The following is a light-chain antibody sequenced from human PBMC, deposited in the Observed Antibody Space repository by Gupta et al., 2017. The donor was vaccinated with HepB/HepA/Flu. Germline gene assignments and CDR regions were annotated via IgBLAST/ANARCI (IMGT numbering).Light chain of an antibody. CDR2: SAS. J-gene: IGKJ1*01. Sequence: DIQMTQSPPSLSASVGDKVTITCRSSQTTFIHLNWYQQKPGKTPQLLIKSASNLQRGVPSRFSGSGSGTDFTLTISRLQPEDAATYYCQKTDNTPPAFGQGTKVEIK. V-gene: IGKV1-39*01. CDR3: QKTDNTPPA. CDR1: QTTFIH.